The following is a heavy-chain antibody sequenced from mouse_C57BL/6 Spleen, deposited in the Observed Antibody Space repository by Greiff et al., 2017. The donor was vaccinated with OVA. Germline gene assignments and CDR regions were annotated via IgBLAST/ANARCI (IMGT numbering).Heavy chain of an antibody. J-gene: IGHJ2*01. CDR1: GYSITSCYY. V-gene: IGHV3-6*01. Sequence: EVKLEESGPGLVKPSQSLSLTCSVTGYSITSCYYWNWIRQFPGNKLEWMGYISYDGSNNYNPSLKNRISITRDTSKNQFFLKLNSVTTEDTATYYCAANSDYWGQGTTLTVSS. CDR3: AANSDY. CDR2: ISYDGSN.